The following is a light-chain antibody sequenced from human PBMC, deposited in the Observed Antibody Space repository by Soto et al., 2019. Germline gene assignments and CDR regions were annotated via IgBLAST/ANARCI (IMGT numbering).Light chain of an antibody. CDR3: QQRWSWPLT. V-gene: IGKV3-11*01. J-gene: IGKJ4*01. CDR1: QSVNSQ. Sequence: EIVLTQSPATLSLSPGERATLSCRASQSVNSQLAWYQQKPGQAPRLLIYDAFNRATGIPARFSGSETGTDFTLTISSLEPEDSAVYYFQQRWSWPLTFGGGTKVEIK. CDR2: DAF.